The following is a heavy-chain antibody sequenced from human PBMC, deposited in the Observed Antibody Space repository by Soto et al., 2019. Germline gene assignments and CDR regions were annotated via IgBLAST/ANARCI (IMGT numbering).Heavy chain of an antibody. Sequence: GASVKVSCKASGGTFSSYTISWVRQAPGQGLEWIGRIIPILGIANYAQKFQGRVTITADKSTSTAYMELSSLRSEDTAVYYGARDCSSPSCLSYWGQGTLVTVAS. J-gene: IGHJ4*02. V-gene: IGHV1-69*04. D-gene: IGHD2-2*01. CDR2: IIPILGIA. CDR1: GGTFSSYT. CDR3: ARDCSSPSCLSY.